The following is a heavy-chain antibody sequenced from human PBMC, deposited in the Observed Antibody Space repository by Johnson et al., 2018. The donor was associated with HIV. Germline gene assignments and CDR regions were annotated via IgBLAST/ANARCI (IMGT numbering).Heavy chain of an antibody. J-gene: IGHJ3*02. D-gene: IGHD3-10*01. CDR2: INNDGSST. CDR3: ARDPRFGERGAFDI. Sequence: VQLVESGGGLVQPGGSLRLSCAASGFTFSDYYMSWVRQAPGKGLVWVSRINNDGSSTTYADSVKGRFTISRDNAKNTLYLQMNSLRAEDTAVYYCARDPRFGERGAFDIWGQGTMVTVSS. V-gene: IGHV3-74*01. CDR1: GFTFSDYY.